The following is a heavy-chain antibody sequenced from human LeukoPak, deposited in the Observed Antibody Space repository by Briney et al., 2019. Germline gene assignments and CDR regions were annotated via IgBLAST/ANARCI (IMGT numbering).Heavy chain of an antibody. Sequence: SETLSLTCAVYGGTFSGYYWSWLRQPPGKGREWIGEINHSGSTNYNPSLMSRVTISVDTSKTQCSLKLSSVTAADTAVYYCARGRVGGVVPAARLFEYWGQGTLVTVSS. D-gene: IGHD2-2*01. CDR3: ARGRVGGVVPAARLFEY. J-gene: IGHJ4*02. V-gene: IGHV4-34*01. CDR2: INHSGST. CDR1: GGTFSGYY.